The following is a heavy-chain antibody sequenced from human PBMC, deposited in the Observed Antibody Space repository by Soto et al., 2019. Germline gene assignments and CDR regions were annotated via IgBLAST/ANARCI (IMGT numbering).Heavy chain of an antibody. CDR2: ISYDGSNK. CDR3: ARFHWGAIDP. V-gene: IGHV3-30-3*01. CDR1: GFSFFGYA. J-gene: IGHJ5*02. Sequence: GGSLSLSCASVGFSFFGYAMQGVRQAPGKGLEWVAVISYDGSNKYYADSVKGRFTISRDNAKNSLYLQLNSLRVEDTAIYYCARFHWGAIDPWGRGTLVTVSS. D-gene: IGHD3-16*01.